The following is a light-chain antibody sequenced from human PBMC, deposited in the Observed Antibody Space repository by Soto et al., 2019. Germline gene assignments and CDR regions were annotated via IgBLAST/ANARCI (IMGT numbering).Light chain of an antibody. CDR1: QDISNY. CDR2: DAS. Sequence: DIQMTQSPSSLSASVVDRVTITCQASQDISNYLNWYQQKPGKAPKLLIYDASNLETGVPSRFSGRGSGTDVTFTISSLQPEDIATYYCQQYDNLRLTFGGGTKVEIK. V-gene: IGKV1-33*01. CDR3: QQYDNLRLT. J-gene: IGKJ4*02.